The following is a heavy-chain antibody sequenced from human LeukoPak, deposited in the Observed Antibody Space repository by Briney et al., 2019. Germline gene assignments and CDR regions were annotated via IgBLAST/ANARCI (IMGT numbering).Heavy chain of an antibody. J-gene: IGHJ3*02. Sequence: ASVKVSCKASGYTFTSYAISWVRQAPGQGLEWMGGIIPIFGTANYAQKFQGRVTITADKSTSTAYMELSSLRSEDTAVYYCARLRREWRELLARDAFDIWGQGTMVTVSS. CDR2: IIPIFGTA. D-gene: IGHD1-26*01. CDR1: GYTFTSYA. CDR3: ARLRREWRELLARDAFDI. V-gene: IGHV1-69*06.